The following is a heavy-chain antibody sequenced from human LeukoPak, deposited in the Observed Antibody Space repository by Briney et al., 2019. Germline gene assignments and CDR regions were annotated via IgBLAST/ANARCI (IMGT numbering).Heavy chain of an antibody. D-gene: IGHD6-13*01. CDR3: AIIAAAANKDDAFDI. Sequence: PGGTLRLSCAASAFTFSYYWMSWVRQAPGQGLEWVANIKQDGSEKYYVDSVKGRFTISRDNAKNSLYLQMNSLRAEDTAVYYCAIIAAAANKDDAFDIWGQGTMVTVSS. V-gene: IGHV3-7*01. J-gene: IGHJ3*02. CDR1: AFTFSYYW. CDR2: IKQDGSEK.